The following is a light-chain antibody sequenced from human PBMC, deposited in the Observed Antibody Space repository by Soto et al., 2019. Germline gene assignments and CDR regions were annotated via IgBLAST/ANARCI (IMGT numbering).Light chain of an antibody. CDR2: RVY. V-gene: IGKV3-20*01. Sequence: EIVLTQSPGTVSLSPGERATLSCRASQSISNNYLTWYQQKPGQAPRLLIYRVYNRATGIPDRFSGSGSGTDFTLTISRLEPEDFAVYFCQQHGSSPWTFGQGTKVAI. CDR1: QSISNNY. J-gene: IGKJ1*01. CDR3: QQHGSSPWT.